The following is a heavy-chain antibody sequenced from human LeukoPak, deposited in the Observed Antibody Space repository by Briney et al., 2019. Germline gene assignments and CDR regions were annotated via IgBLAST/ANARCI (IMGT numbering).Heavy chain of an antibody. CDR2: IYYSGST. D-gene: IGHD3-22*01. V-gene: IGHV4-59*08. CDR3: ARGLGSYYDSSGYYHLSGGGAFDI. Sequence: SETLSLTCTVSGGSISSYYWSWIWQPPGKGLEWIGYIYYSGSTNYNPSLKSRVTISVDTSKNQFSLMLSSVTAADTAVYYCARGLGSYYDSSGYYHLSGGGAFDIWGQGTMVTVSS. CDR1: GGSISSYY. J-gene: IGHJ3*02.